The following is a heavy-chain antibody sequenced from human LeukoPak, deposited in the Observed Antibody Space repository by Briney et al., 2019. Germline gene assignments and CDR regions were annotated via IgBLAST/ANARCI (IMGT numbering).Heavy chain of an antibody. V-gene: IGHV3-15*01. J-gene: IGHJ4*02. CDR1: GLPFSLAW. CDR2: INNEGTP. Sequence: GGSLRLSCTASGLPFSLAWMTWVRQAPGKGLEWVGRINNEGTPAYAAHLKDRFTIFRDHSKDMVYLQMNSLKTEDTAMYYCAHISNIPDRFASWGQGTLVTVSS. CDR3: AHISNIPDRFAS. D-gene: IGHD2-21*01.